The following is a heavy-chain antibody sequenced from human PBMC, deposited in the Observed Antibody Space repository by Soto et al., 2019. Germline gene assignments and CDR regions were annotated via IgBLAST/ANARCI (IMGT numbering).Heavy chain of an antibody. D-gene: IGHD3-9*01. CDR1: GFTSASYA. CDR3: AKALRYFDWLVRPWNAMDV. CDR2: IRVRGSNT. J-gene: IGHJ6*02. Sequence: EVQLLESGGGLVQPGGPLRLSWAASGFTSASYAMSWVRQAQGKGREWVPAIRVRGSNTYYADSVKGRFTISRDNSKNTLFLQMNSLRAEDTAVYYCAKALRYFDWLVRPWNAMDVWGQGTTVTVSS. V-gene: IGHV3-23*01.